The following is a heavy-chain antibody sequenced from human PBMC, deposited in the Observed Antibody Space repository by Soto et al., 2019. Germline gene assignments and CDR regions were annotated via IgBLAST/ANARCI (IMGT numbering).Heavy chain of an antibody. CDR3: ARGLRRRYFDWPSPRSEYMDV. Sequence: SETLSLTCAVYGGSFSGYYWSWIRQPPGKGLEWIGEINHSGSTNYNPSLKSRVTISVDTSKNQFSLKLSSVTAADTAVYYCARGLRRRYFDWPSPRSEYMDVWGKGTTVTVSS. D-gene: IGHD3-9*01. CDR1: GGSFSGYY. V-gene: IGHV4-34*01. CDR2: INHSGST. J-gene: IGHJ6*03.